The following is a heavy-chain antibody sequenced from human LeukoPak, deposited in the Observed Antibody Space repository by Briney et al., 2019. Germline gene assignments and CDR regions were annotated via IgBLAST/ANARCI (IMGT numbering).Heavy chain of an antibody. J-gene: IGHJ6*02. CDR3: TRDLMDYDVSTGLHHYYMDV. CDR1: GFTFDGYA. V-gene: IGHV3-9*01. D-gene: IGHD3-9*01. CDR2: ISWNGGTI. Sequence: GGSLRLSCAASGFTFDGYAVHWVRQAPGKGLEWVSGISWNGGTIGYADSVKGRFTISRDNAKNSLYLQMNTLRVEDTAVYYCTRDLMDYDVSTGLHHYYMDVWGQGTTVTVSS.